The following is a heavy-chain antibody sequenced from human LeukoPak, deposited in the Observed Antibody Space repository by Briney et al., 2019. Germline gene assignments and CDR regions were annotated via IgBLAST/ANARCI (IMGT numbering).Heavy chain of an antibody. CDR3: ARRGNY. J-gene: IGHJ4*02. V-gene: IGHV4-34*01. CDR2: INHSGST. Sequence: PSETLSLTCAVYGGSFSGYYWSWIRQPPGKGLEWIGEINHSGSTNYNPSLKSRVTISVDTSKNQFSLKRSSVTAADTAVYYCARRGNYWGQGTLVTVSS. D-gene: IGHD6-13*01. CDR1: GGSFSGYY.